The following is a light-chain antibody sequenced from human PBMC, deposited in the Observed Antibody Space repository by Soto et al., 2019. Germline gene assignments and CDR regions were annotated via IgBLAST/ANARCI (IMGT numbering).Light chain of an antibody. V-gene: IGKV4-1*01. CDR1: QSVLYSSNNKNY. CDR3: QQYYNPPPA. J-gene: IGKJ3*01. CDR2: WAS. Sequence: DIVMTQSPDSLAMSLGERATINCKSSQSVLYSSNNKNYLAWYQQKPGQPPKLLIYWASTRESGVPDRFSGSGSGTDFPLTISSLQAEDVAVYYRQQYYNPPPAFGPGTKVDIK.